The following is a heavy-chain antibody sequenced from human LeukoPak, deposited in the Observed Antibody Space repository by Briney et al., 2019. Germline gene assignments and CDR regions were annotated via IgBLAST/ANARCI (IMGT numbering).Heavy chain of an antibody. CDR3: ARGLDYYDSSGYRLPALGY. CDR2: INHSGST. CDR1: GGSFSGYY. V-gene: IGHV4-34*01. J-gene: IGHJ4*02. Sequence: SETLSLTCAVYGGSFSGYYWSWLRQPPGKGLEWIGEINHSGSTNYNPSLKSRVTISVDTSKTQFSLKLSSVTAADTAVYYCARGLDYYDSSGYRLPALGYWGQGTLVTVSS. D-gene: IGHD3-22*01.